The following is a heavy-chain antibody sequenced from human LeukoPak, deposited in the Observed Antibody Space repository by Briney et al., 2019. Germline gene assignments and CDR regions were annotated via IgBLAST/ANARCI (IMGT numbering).Heavy chain of an antibody. V-gene: IGHV4-34*01. J-gene: IGHJ5*02. CDR3: ARRGLRSDWFDP. CDR1: GGSFSGYY. D-gene: IGHD4-17*01. Sequence: SETLSLTCAVYGGSFSGYYWSWIRQPPGKGLEWIGEINHSGSTNYNPSLKSRVTISVDTSKNQFSLKLNSMTAADTAIYYCARRGLRSDWFDPWGQGTLVTVSS. CDR2: INHSGST.